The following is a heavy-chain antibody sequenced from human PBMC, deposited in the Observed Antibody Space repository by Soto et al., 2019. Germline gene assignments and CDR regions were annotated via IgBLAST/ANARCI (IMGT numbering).Heavy chain of an antibody. CDR1: GGTFSSYA. Sequence: AVKVSCKASGGTFSSYAISWVRQAPGQGLEWMGGIIPIFGTANYAQKFQGRVTITADKSTSTAYMELSSLRSEDTAVYYCARDVDTAMINWGQGTLVTVSS. CDR2: IIPIFGTA. D-gene: IGHD5-18*01. V-gene: IGHV1-69*06. CDR3: ARDVDTAMIN. J-gene: IGHJ4*02.